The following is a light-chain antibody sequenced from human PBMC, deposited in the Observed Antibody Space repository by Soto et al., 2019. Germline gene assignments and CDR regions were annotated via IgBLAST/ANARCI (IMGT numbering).Light chain of an antibody. Sequence: EIVLTQSPATLSLAPGERDTLDCRASQRVSSYLAWYQQKPGQSPRLLIYDASNRAPGIPARFSGSGSGTDFTLTISSLEPEDFAFYYGQQRSSWPLTFGGGTKVEIK. J-gene: IGKJ4*01. CDR1: QRVSSY. V-gene: IGKV3-11*01. CDR2: DAS. CDR3: QQRSSWPLT.